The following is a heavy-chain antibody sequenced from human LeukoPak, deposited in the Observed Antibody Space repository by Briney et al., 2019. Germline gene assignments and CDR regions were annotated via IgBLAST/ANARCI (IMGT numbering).Heavy chain of an antibody. CDR3: AKEGSRYGQPGAFDI. J-gene: IGHJ3*02. Sequence: GGSLRLSCAASGFTFSSYWMSWVRQAPGKGLEWVANIKQDGSEKYYVDSVKGRFTIFRDNAKNSLYLQMNSLRAEDTAVYYCAKEGSRYGQPGAFDIWGQGTMVTVSS. V-gene: IGHV3-7*03. D-gene: IGHD5-18*01. CDR2: IKQDGSEK. CDR1: GFTFSSYW.